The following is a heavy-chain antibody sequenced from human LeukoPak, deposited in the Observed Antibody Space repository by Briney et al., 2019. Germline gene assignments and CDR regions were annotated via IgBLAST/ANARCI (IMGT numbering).Heavy chain of an antibody. D-gene: IGHD4-17*01. Sequence: SETLSLTCTVSGNSISSYYWSWTRQPAGKGLEWIGRIYTSGSTNYNPSLKSRVTMSVDTSKNQFSLNLSSVTAADTAVYYCARETTGLARYFDYWGQGTLVTVSS. CDR1: GNSISSYY. CDR2: IYTSGST. CDR3: ARETTGLARYFDY. J-gene: IGHJ4*02. V-gene: IGHV4-4*07.